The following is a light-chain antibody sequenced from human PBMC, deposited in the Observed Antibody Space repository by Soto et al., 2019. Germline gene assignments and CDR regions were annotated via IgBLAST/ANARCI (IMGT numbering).Light chain of an antibody. CDR1: XXXXGGYNY. V-gene: IGLV2-14*01. J-gene: IGLJ3*02. Sequence: QSALTQPASVSGSPGQSITISXTXXXXXXGGYNYVSWNQQHPGKAPKLMIYEVSNRPSGVSNRFSGSKSGNTASLTISGLQAEDEADYYCSSYTSSSTLWVFGGGTKLTVL. CDR2: EVS. CDR3: SSYTSSSTLWV.